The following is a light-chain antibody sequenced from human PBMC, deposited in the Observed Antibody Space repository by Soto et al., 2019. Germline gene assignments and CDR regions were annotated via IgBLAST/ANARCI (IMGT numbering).Light chain of an antibody. Sequence: DIQMTQSPSTLSGSVGDRVTITCRASQTISSWLAWYQQKPGKAPKLLIYKASTLKSGVPSRFSGSGSGTEFTLTISSLQPDDFAVYYCQQYNDWPLTFGGGTKVEIK. CDR3: QQYNDWPLT. CDR1: QTISSW. CDR2: KAS. J-gene: IGKJ4*01. V-gene: IGKV1-5*03.